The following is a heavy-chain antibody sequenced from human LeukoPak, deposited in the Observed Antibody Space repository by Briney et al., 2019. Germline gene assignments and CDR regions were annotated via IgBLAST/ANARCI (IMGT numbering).Heavy chain of an antibody. CDR3: ATALGGDYVGDAFDI. V-gene: IGHV3-23*01. J-gene: IGHJ3*02. D-gene: IGHD4-17*01. Sequence: GGSLRLSCAASGFTFSSYAMSWVRQAPGKGLEWVSAISGSGGSTYYADSVKGRFTISRDNSKNTLYLQMNSLRAEDTAVYYCATALGGDYVGDAFDIWGQGTMVTVSS. CDR1: GFTFSSYA. CDR2: ISGSGGST.